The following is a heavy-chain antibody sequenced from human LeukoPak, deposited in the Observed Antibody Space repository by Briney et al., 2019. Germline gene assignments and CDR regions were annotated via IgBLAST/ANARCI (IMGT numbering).Heavy chain of an antibody. CDR1: GFTFSSYG. CDR2: ISHDGTVT. V-gene: IGHV3-30*18. D-gene: IGHD6-13*01. J-gene: IGHJ4*02. CDR3: AKEGSQYASSWFDY. Sequence: GGSLRLSCEASGFTFSSYGMQWVRQAPGMGPEWVSVISHDGTVTHYADSVKGRFTISRDSSTNTLYLQMDSLRTEDTAVYYCAKEGSQYASSWFDYWGQGTLVTVPS.